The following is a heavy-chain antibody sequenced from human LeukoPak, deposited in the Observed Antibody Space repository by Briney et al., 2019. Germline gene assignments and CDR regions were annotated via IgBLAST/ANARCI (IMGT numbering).Heavy chain of an antibody. CDR1: GFTFSSYA. V-gene: IGHV3-30*04. Sequence: GGSLRLSCAASGFTFSSYAMHWVRQAPGKGLEWVAVISYDGSNKYYADSVKGRFTISRDNSKNTLHLQMNSLRGEDTAVYYCARCTTGKTFGSLREIKKSREIDYWGQGTLVTVSS. CDR2: ISYDGSNK. CDR3: ARCTTGKTFGSLREIKKSREIDY. J-gene: IGHJ4*02. D-gene: IGHD1-1*01.